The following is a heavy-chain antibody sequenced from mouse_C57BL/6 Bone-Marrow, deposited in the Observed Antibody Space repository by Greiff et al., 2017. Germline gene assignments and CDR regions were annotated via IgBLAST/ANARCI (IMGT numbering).Heavy chain of an antibody. CDR1: GYTFTSYW. J-gene: IGHJ2*01. V-gene: IGHV1-7*01. Sequence: VKLQQSGAELAKPGASVKLSCKASGYTFTSYWMHWVKQRPGQGLEWIGYINPSSGYTKYNQKFKVKATLTADKSSSTAYMQLSSLTYEDSAVYYCARGTTDFDYWGQGTTLTVSS. CDR2: INPSSGYT. D-gene: IGHD1-1*01. CDR3: ARGTTDFDY.